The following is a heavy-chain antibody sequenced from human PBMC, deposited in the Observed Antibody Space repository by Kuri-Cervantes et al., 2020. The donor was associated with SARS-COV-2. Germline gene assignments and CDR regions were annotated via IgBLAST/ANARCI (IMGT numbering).Heavy chain of an antibody. Sequence: SVKVSCKASGGTFSSYAISWVRQAPGQGLEWMGGIIPIFGTANYAQKFQGRVTITADESTSTAYMELSSLRSEDTAVYYCARDPVPQDVFVYYYGMDVWGQGTTVTVSS. V-gene: IGHV1-69*13. CDR1: GGTFSSYA. D-gene: IGHD3-10*02. CDR2: IIPIFGTA. J-gene: IGHJ6*02. CDR3: ARDPVPQDVFVYYYGMDV.